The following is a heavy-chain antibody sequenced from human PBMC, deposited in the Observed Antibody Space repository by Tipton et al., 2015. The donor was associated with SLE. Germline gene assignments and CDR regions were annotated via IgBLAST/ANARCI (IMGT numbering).Heavy chain of an antibody. CDR2: ISYDGSNK. V-gene: IGHV3-30*04. CDR1: GFTFSNYA. J-gene: IGHJ4*02. Sequence: SLRLSCAASGFTFSNYAMHWVRQAPGKGLEWVAVISYDGSNKYYADSVKGRFTISRDNSKNTLYLQMNSLRAEDTAVYYCARDSDDILTGYYHFDYWGQGTLVTVSS. CDR3: ARDSDDILTGYYHFDY. D-gene: IGHD3-9*01.